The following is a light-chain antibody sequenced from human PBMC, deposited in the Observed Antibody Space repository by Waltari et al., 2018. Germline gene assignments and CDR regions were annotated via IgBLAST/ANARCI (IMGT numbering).Light chain of an antibody. CDR3: QQANSFPRT. V-gene: IGKV1-12*01. Sequence: DIQMTQSPSSVSASVGDRVTITCRPRQSINNWLAWYQQKPGNATQLLISAASNLQSGVPSMFSGSRSGTDYTLTINSLQPEDSATYFCQQANSFPRTFGRGTKVEIK. CDR1: QSINNW. J-gene: IGKJ1*01. CDR2: AAS.